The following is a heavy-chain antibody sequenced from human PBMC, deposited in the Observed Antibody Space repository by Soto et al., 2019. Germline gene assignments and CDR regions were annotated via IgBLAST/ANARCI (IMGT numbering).Heavy chain of an antibody. D-gene: IGHD3-22*01. CDR3: ARAGYYYDSSGSRGAFDI. Sequence: QVQLVQSGAEVKKPGASVKVSCKASGYTFTSYYMHWVRQAPGQGLEWMGIINPSGGSTSYEQKFQGRVTMTRDTSTSTVYMELSSLRSEDTAVYYCARAGYYYDSSGSRGAFDIWGQGTMVTVSS. CDR2: INPSGGST. CDR1: GYTFTSYY. J-gene: IGHJ3*02. V-gene: IGHV1-46*01.